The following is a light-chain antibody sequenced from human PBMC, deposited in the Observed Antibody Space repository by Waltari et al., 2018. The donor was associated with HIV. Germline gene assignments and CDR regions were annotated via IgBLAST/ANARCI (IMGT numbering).Light chain of an antibody. CDR1: QSVSNY. CDR3: QQRSNWPPEFT. J-gene: IGKJ3*01. CDR2: DAS. V-gene: IGKV3-11*01. Sequence: EAVLTQSPATLSLSPGERATLSCRASQSVSNYLAWYQQKPGQAPRLLIYDASYSATGIPARFSGSGSGIDFTLTISSLEPEDFAVYYCQQRSNWPPEFTFGPGTKVDIK.